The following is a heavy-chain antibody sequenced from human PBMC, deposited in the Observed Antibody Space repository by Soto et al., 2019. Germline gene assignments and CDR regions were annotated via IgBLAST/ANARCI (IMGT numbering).Heavy chain of an antibody. V-gene: IGHV4-59*01. Sequence: SETLSLTCTVSGGSISSYYWSWIRQPPGKGLEGIGYIYYSGSTNYNPYLKSRVNISEDTSKNQFSLKLSSVATADTAVYYCARKGSHSSSWYYFDYWGQGPLITVS. J-gene: IGHJ4*02. CDR2: IYYSGST. CDR3: ARKGSHSSSWYYFDY. CDR1: GGSISSYY. D-gene: IGHD6-13*01.